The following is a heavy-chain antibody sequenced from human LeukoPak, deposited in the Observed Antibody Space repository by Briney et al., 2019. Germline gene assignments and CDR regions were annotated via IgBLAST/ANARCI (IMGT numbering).Heavy chain of an antibody. Sequence: SETLSLTCGVSGGSIDMSNYWSWVRQAPGKGLEWIGEIAHDGTRNYNASLRSRVAMSLDRANNKFSLSLTSVTAADTAVYYCTRENRPFCPFAYWGQGVLVTVSS. CDR2: IAHDGTR. CDR3: TRENRPFCPFAY. V-gene: IGHV4-4*02. D-gene: IGHD2/OR15-2a*01. J-gene: IGHJ4*02. CDR1: GGSIDMSNY.